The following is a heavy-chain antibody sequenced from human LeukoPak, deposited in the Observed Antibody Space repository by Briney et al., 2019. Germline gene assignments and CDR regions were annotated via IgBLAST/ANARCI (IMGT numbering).Heavy chain of an antibody. CDR2: INPNSGGT. D-gene: IGHD3-22*01. CDR1: GYTFSGYY. CDR3: ARDITSYDSSYAAFDI. J-gene: IGHJ3*02. Sequence: GASVKVSCKASGYTFSGYYMHWVRQAPGQGLEWMGWINPNSGGTNYAQKFQGRVTMTRDTSISTAYMELSRLRSDDTAVYYCARDITSYDSSYAAFDIWGQGTMVTVSS. V-gene: IGHV1-2*02.